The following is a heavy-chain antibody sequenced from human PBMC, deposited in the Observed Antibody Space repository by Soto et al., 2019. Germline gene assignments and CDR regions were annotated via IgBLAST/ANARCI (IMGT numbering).Heavy chain of an antibody. CDR3: ARQIYDSDSGPNFQYYFDS. CDR1: GYSVAGYW. CDR2: IDPSDSQT. D-gene: IGHD3-22*01. V-gene: IGHV5-10-1*01. J-gene: IGHJ4*02. Sequence: GESLKISCQGYGYSVAGYWITWVRQMPGKGLERMGRIDPSDSQTYYSPSFRGRVTISAAKSITTVFLQWSSLRASDTAMYYCARQIYDSDSGPNFQYYFDSWGQGTLVTVSS.